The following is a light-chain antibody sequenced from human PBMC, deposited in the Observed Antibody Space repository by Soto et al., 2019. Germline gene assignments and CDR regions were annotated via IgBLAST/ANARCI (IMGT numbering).Light chain of an antibody. V-gene: IGKV3-20*01. CDR2: AAS. J-gene: IGKJ4*01. CDR1: QSVSNY. CDR3: QQYGSSPT. Sequence: EIVLTQSPGTLSLSPGERVTLSCRASQSVSNYLAWYQQKPGQTPRLLINAASSRATGIPDRFSGSGSGTDFTLTISRLEPEDFAVYYCQQYGSSPTFGGGTKVEIK.